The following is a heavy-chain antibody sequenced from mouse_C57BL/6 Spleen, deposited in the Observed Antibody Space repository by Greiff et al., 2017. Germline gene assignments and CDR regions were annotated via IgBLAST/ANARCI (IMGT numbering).Heavy chain of an antibody. CDR3: ARAASTTVPGYAMDD. Sequence: QVHVKQSGAELAKPGASVKLSCKASGYTFTSYWMHWVKQRTGQGLEWIGYINPSSGYTKYNQKFKDKATLTADKSSSTAYMQLSSLTYEDSAVYYCARAASTTVPGYAMDDWGQGTSVTVSS. CDR2: INPSSGYT. V-gene: IGHV1-7*01. D-gene: IGHD2-14*01. J-gene: IGHJ4*01. CDR1: GYTFTSYW.